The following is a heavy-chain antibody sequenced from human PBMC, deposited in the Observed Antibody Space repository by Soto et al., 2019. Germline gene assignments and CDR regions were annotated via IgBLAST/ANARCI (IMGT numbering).Heavy chain of an antibody. CDR1: GYIFTNND. J-gene: IGHJ5*02. CDR3: ARMASFGSLNWFDP. D-gene: IGHD5-18*01. V-gene: IGHV1-8*01. CDR2: MNPGSGDT. Sequence: GASVKVSCKASGYIFTNNDVSWVRQATGQGLEWMGWMNPGSGDTGYAQKFQGRVTMTRSISIATAYMELSSLRADDTAIYYCARMASFGSLNWFDPWGQGTLVTVSS.